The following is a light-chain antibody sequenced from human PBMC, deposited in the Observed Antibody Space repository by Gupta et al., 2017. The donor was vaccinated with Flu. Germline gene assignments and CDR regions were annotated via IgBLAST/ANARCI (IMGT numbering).Light chain of an antibody. J-gene: IGKJ5*01. Sequence: EIVMTQSPATLSVSPGERATISCRASQSVSSYLAWYQQKPGQAPRLLIYGASTSATGIPARFSGSGSGTEFTLTISSLQSEDFAVYYCQQYNNWPPITFGQGTRLEIK. CDR2: GAS. CDR3: QQYNNWPPIT. CDR1: QSVSSY. V-gene: IGKV3-15*01.